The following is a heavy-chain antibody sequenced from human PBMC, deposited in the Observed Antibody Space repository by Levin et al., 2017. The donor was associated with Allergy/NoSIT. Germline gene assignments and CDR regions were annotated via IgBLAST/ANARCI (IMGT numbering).Heavy chain of an antibody. CDR3: AKGTPYYDYIWGSYRYTASWGPIDY. CDR2: ISGSGGST. D-gene: IGHD3-16*02. J-gene: IGHJ4*02. V-gene: IGHV3-23*01. Sequence: PGESLKISCAASGFTFSSYAMSWVRQAPGKGLEWVSAISGSGGSTYYADSVKGRFTISRDNSKNTLYLQMNSLRAEDTAVYYCAKGTPYYDYIWGSYRYTASWGPIDYWGQGTLVTVSS. CDR1: GFTFSSYA.